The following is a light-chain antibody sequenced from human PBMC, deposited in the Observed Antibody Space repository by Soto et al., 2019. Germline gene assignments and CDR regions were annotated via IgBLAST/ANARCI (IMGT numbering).Light chain of an antibody. J-gene: IGLJ1*01. CDR1: KIAIGVYAF. CDR2: EVV. Sequence: QFALTQPPSASGSPGQSVTISCTGTKIAIGVYAFVSWYQHHPGKAPRLIIYEVVQRPSGVPDRFSGSKSGNTASLTXSGLQDADEGDYFCKSYAGSNTYVFGSGTKVTVL. CDR3: KSYAGSNTYV. V-gene: IGLV2-8*01.